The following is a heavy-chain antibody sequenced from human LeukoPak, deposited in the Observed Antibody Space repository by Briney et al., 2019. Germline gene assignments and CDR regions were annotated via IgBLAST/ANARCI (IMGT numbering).Heavy chain of an antibody. D-gene: IGHD2-2*01. J-gene: IGHJ5*02. CDR3: AREPTPPSCSSTSCSPPDNWFDP. CDR2: INTNTGNP. V-gene: IGHV7-4-1*02. CDR1: GYSFTGYY. Sequence: ASVKVSCKSSGYSFTGYYMHWVRQAPGQGLEWMGWINTNTGNPTYAQGFTGRFVFSLDTSVSTAYLQISSLKAEDTAVYYCAREPTPPSCSSTSCSPPDNWFDPWGQGTLVTVSS.